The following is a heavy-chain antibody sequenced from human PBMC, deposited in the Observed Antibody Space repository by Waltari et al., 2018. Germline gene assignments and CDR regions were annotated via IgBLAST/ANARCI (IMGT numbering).Heavy chain of an antibody. Sequence: QLQLQESGPGLVKPSETLSLTCTVPGGSISSSSYYWGWIRQPPGKGLEWIGSIYYSGSTYYNPSLKSRVTISVDTSKNQFSLKLSSVTAADTAVYYCARSYSSSGGWFDPWGQGTLVTVSS. CDR2: IYYSGST. CDR3: ARSYSSSGGWFDP. D-gene: IGHD6-13*01. J-gene: IGHJ5*02. CDR1: GGSISSSSYY. V-gene: IGHV4-39*07.